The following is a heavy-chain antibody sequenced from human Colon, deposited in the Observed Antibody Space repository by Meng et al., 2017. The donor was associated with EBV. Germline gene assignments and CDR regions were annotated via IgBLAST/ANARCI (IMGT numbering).Heavy chain of an antibody. CDR2: IYYSGST. V-gene: IGHV4-31*03. CDR3: ARVSSGWDYFDY. D-gene: IGHD6-19*01. Sequence: VQVQESGPGLVKPSQHLSLTCTFSGGSGSSGGYYWTWIRQHPGKGLEWFGHIYYSGSTFYNPSLKRRVIISIDTSKNQFSLNLRSVTAADTAVYYCARVSSGWDYFDYWGQGTLVTVSS. CDR1: GGSGSSGGYY. J-gene: IGHJ4*02.